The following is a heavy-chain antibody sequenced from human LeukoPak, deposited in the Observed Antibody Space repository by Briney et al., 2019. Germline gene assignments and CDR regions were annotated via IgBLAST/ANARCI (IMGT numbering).Heavy chain of an antibody. V-gene: IGHV5-51*01. CDR2: IYPGDSDT. Sequence: GESLKISCKGSGYSFTGYWIGWVRQMPGKGLEWMGIIYPGDSDTRYSPSFQGQVTISADKSISTAYLQWSSLKASDTAMYYCARTSLRGYSGYDALGYFDLWGRGTLVTVSS. D-gene: IGHD5-12*01. CDR3: ARTSLRGYSGYDALGYFDL. CDR1: GYSFTGYW. J-gene: IGHJ2*01.